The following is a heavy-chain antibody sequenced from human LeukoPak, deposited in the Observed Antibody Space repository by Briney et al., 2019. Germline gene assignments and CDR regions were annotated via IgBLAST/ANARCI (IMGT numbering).Heavy chain of an antibody. V-gene: IGHV3-21*01. CDR2: ISSSSSYI. D-gene: IGHD3-10*01. Sequence: GGSLRLSCAASGFTFSSYSINWVRQAPGKGLEWVSSISSSSSYIYYADSVKGRFTISRDNAKNSLYLQMNSLRAEDTAVYYCARDQEDYGSGSYGAFDIWGQGTMVTVSS. CDR3: ARDQEDYGSGSYGAFDI. CDR1: GFTFSSYS. J-gene: IGHJ3*02.